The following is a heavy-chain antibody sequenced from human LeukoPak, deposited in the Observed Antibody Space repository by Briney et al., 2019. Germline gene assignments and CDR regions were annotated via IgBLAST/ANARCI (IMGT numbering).Heavy chain of an antibody. CDR2: IWYDGSNK. J-gene: IGHJ4*02. Sequence: GGSLRLSCAASGFTFSSYGMHWVRQAPGKGLEGVSVIWYDGSNKYYADSVKGRFTISRDNSKNTLYLQMNSLRAEDTAVYYCAREGGSSSSLGYWGQGTLVTVSS. CDR1: GFTFSSYG. D-gene: IGHD6-6*01. V-gene: IGHV3-33*01. CDR3: AREGGSSSSLGY.